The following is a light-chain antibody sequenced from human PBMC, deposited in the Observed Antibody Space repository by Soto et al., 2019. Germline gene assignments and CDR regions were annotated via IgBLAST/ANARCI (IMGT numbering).Light chain of an antibody. Sequence: DIHITQSPSSLSSSLVDRVTITCRASRSIASWLAWYQQKPGRAPKLLIYDVSNLESGVPPRFSGSGSGTDFTLTISRLEPEDFAVYYCHHYGGSPITFGQGTRLEIK. V-gene: IGKV1-5*01. CDR1: RSIASW. CDR3: HHYGGSPIT. CDR2: DVS. J-gene: IGKJ5*01.